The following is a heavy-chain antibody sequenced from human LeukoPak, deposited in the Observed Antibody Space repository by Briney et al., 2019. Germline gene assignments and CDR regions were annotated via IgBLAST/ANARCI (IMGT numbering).Heavy chain of an antibody. J-gene: IGHJ6*04. V-gene: IGHV3-7*03. CDR3: ARDRGYCSSTSCLPYYYYGMDV. CDR1: GFTFSCYW. D-gene: IGHD2-2*01. CDR2: IKQDGSEK. Sequence: GGSLRLSCAASGFTFSCYWMSWVRQAPGKGLEWVANIKQDGSEKYYVDSVKGRFTISRDNAKNSLYLQMNSLRAEDTAVYYCARDRGYCSSTSCLPYYYYGMDVWGKGTTVTVSS.